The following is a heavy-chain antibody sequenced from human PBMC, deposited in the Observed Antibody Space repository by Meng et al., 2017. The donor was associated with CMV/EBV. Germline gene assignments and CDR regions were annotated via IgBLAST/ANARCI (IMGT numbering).Heavy chain of an antibody. CDR3: ARADSSCFDVSAYYPDAFDI. Sequence: SETLSLTCVVSGGSFSSSKWWSWVRQPPGKGLEWIGAIHHSGTPNYNASLKSRVTMSVDKSKNHFSLSLTSVTAADTAVYFCARADSSCFDVSAYYPDAFDIWGQGTVVTVSS. CDR1: GGSFSSSKW. V-gene: IGHV4/OR15-8*03. J-gene: IGHJ3*02. CDR2: IHHSGTP. D-gene: IGHD3-3*01.